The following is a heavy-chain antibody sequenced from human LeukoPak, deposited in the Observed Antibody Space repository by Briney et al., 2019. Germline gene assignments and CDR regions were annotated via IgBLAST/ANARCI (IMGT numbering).Heavy chain of an antibody. J-gene: IGHJ4*02. D-gene: IGHD3-22*01. Sequence: SETLSLTCTVSGGSISSGGYYWSWIRQPPGKGLEWIGYIYHSGSTYYNPSLKSRVTILVDRSKNQFSLKLSSVAAADTAVYYCARETDSSNYWGQGTLVTVSS. CDR1: GGSISSGGYY. V-gene: IGHV4-30-2*01. CDR2: IYHSGST. CDR3: ARETDSSNY.